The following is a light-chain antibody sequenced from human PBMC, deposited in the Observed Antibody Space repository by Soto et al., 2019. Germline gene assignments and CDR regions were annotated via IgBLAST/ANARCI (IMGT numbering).Light chain of an antibody. V-gene: IGLV1-40*01. CDR3: QSYDTPLSGLV. Sequence: QSVLTQPPSASGTPGQRVTISCSGSSSNIGRNYVYWYQHLSGAAPKLLIYDNIHRPSGVPDRFSGSKSDTSASLAITGLQAEDEADYYCQSYDTPLSGLVFGGGTTLTVL. CDR1: SSNIGRNYV. J-gene: IGLJ3*02. CDR2: DNI.